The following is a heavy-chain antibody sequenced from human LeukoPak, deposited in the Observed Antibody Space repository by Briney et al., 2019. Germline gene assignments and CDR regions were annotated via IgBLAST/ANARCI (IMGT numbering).Heavy chain of an antibody. CDR1: GGSISSGGYY. V-gene: IGHV4-30-2*03. CDR3: ARQGPYCDGDCYRDAFNI. J-gene: IGHJ3*02. Sequence: PSQTLSLTCTVSGGSISSGGYYWSWIRQPPGKGLEWIGYIYHSGSTYYNPSLKSRVTISIDTSNDQFSLKLSSVTAADTAVYSCARQGPYCDGDCYRDAFNIWGQGTMVTVSS. D-gene: IGHD2-21*01. CDR2: IYHSGST.